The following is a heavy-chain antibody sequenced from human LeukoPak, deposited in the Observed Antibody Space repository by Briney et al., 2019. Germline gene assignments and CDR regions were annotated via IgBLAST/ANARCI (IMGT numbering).Heavy chain of an antibody. J-gene: IGHJ5*02. D-gene: IGHD3-3*01. CDR3: AREGSRITIFGVAMNWFDP. V-gene: IGHV4-4*07. CDR2: IYTSGST. CDR1: GGSISSYY. Sequence: SETLSLTCTVSGGSISSYYWSWIRQPAGKGLEWIGRIYTSGSTNYNPSLKSRVTMSVDTSKNQFSLKLSSVTAADTAVYYCAREGSRITIFGVAMNWFDPWGQGTLVTVSS.